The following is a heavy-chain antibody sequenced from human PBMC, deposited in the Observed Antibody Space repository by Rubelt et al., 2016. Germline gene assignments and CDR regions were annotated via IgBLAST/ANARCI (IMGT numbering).Heavy chain of an antibody. CDR1: GGSISSSSYY. CDR3: ARLLRSYWYFDL. J-gene: IGHJ2*01. Sequence: QLQLQESGPGLVKPAETLSLTCTVSGGSISSSSYYWGWLRQPPGKGLEWIGSIYYSGSTYYNPSLKSRVTISVDTSKNQFPLMLSSVTAEDTAGHYCARLLRSYWYFDLWGRGTLVTVSS. V-gene: IGHV4-39*01. CDR2: IYYSGST.